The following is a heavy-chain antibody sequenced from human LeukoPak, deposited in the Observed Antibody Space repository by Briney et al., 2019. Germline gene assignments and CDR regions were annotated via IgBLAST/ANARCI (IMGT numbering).Heavy chain of an antibody. D-gene: IGHD6-6*01. J-gene: IGHJ6*03. CDR1: GFTFNTYA. CDR3: AFVPRAYYYYMDV. CDR2: ISSGSAHI. Sequence: GGSLRLSCAASGFTFNTYAMSWVRQAPGKGLEWVSSISSGSAHIYYADSVKGRFTISRDNAKNSLFLQMNSLRAEDTAIYYCAFVPRAYYYYMDVWGKGTTVTVSS. V-gene: IGHV3-21*01.